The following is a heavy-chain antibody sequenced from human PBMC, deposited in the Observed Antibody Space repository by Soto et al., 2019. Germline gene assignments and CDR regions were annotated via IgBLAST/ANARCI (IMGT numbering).Heavy chain of an antibody. D-gene: IGHD3-22*01. J-gene: IGHJ3*02. CDR3: AKDPRGSGSVAFDI. Sequence: QVQLVESGGGVVQPGRSLRLSCAASGFTFSSYGMHWVRQAPGKGLEWVAVISYDGSNKYYADSVKGRFTISRDNSKNTLYLQVNSLRAEDTAVYYCAKDPRGSGSVAFDIWGQGTMVTVSS. V-gene: IGHV3-30*18. CDR2: ISYDGSNK. CDR1: GFTFSSYG.